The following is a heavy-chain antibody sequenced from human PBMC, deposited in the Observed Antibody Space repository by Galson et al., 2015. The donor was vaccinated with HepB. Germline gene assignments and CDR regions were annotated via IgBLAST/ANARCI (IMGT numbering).Heavy chain of an antibody. CDR2: INHIGGT. CDR1: GWSFSGLY. V-gene: IGHV4-34*01. J-gene: IGHJ4*02. CDR3: ARRGGSRLTATFDL. D-gene: IGHD2-15*01. Sequence: ETLSLTCAVSGWSFSGLYWTWIRQSPDKGLEWIGEINHIGGTNYNPPPQRRTTLFVTTSRKQFSLKLRSLNAADTAVYYCARRGGSRLTATFDLWGQGVVVTVSS.